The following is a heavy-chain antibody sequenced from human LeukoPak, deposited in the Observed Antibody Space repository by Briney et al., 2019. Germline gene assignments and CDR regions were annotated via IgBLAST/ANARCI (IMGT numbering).Heavy chain of an antibody. Sequence: PGGSLRLSCAASGFTFSSYAMSWVRQAPGKGLEWVGRIKSKIAGGTIDYAAPVKGRFTISRDDSKNTLYLQMDSLKTEDTAVYYCTPWYYYESSGYYSGDYWGQGTLVTVSS. CDR3: TPWYYYESSGYYSGDY. D-gene: IGHD3-22*01. V-gene: IGHV3-15*01. CDR1: GFTFSSYA. CDR2: IKSKIAGGTI. J-gene: IGHJ4*02.